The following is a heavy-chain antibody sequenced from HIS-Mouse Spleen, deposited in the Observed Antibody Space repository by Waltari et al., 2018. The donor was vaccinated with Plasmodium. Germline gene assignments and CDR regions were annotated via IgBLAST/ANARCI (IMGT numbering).Heavy chain of an antibody. CDR3: ARVLGYKAAAGTFVEYFQH. CDR1: GYTFTGYY. CDR2: VNPNSGGT. Sequence: QVQLVQSGAEVKKPGASVKVSCKAYGYTFTGYYIPWVRQAPGQGLEWMGWVNPNSGGTNYAQKFQGRVTMTRDTSISTAYMELSRLRSDDTAVYYCARVLGYKAAAGTFVEYFQHWGQGTLVTVSS. V-gene: IGHV1-2*02. J-gene: IGHJ1*01. D-gene: IGHD6-13*01.